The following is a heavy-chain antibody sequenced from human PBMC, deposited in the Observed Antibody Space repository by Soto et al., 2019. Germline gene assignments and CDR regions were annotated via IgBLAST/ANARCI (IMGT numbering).Heavy chain of an antibody. D-gene: IGHD2-8*01. J-gene: IGHJ4*02. V-gene: IGHV4-59*12. CDR1: GGSISSYY. Sequence: SETLSLTCTVSGGSISSYYWSWIRQPPGKGLEWIGYIYYSGSTNYNPSLKSRVTISVDTSKNQFSLKLSSVTAADTAVYYCARVNRGNGVSFASYFDYWGQGTLVTVSS. CDR2: IYYSGST. CDR3: ARVNRGNGVSFASYFDY.